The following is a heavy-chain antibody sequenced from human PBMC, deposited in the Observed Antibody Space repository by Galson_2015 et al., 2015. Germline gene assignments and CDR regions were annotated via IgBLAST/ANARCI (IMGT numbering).Heavy chain of an antibody. CDR2: TYYRSKWYN. CDR1: GDSVSSNSAA. D-gene: IGHD2-2*01. V-gene: IGHV6-1*01. Sequence: CAISGDSVSSNSAAWNWIRQSPSRGLEWLGRTYYRSKWYNNYAVSVKSRVTINPDTSKNQLSLHLNSVTPEDTAVYYCARILRHQIDYWGQGALVTVSS. CDR3: ARILRHQIDY. J-gene: IGHJ4*02.